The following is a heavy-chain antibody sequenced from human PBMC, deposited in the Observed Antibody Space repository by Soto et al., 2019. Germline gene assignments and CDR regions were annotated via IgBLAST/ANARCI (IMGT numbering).Heavy chain of an antibody. J-gene: IGHJ4*02. CDR1: GGTFSSYT. Sequence: SVKVSCKASGGTFSSYTISWVRQAPGQGLEWMGRIIPILGIANYAQKFQGRVTITADKSTSTAYMELSSLRSEDTAVYYCARDLDYYDSSGYPYWGQGTLVTVSS. CDR3: ARDLDYYDSSGYPY. V-gene: IGHV1-69*04. D-gene: IGHD3-22*01. CDR2: IIPILGIA.